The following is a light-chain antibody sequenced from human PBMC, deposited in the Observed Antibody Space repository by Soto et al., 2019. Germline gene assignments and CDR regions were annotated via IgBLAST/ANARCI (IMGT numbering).Light chain of an antibody. J-gene: IGKJ3*01. V-gene: IGKV3-11*01. Sequence: EIVLTQSPATLSLSPGERATLSCRASQSVGSFLAWYRQKSGQTPRLLIYDASKRAPGIPARFSGSGSGTDFTLTISRLEPEEFAVYYCQHRSNWLGTFGPGTKIDIK. CDR1: QSVGSF. CDR2: DAS. CDR3: QHRSNWLGT.